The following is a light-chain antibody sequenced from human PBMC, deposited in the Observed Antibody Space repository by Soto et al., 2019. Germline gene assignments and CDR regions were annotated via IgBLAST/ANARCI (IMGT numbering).Light chain of an antibody. J-gene: IGLJ3*02. V-gene: IGLV2-14*01. CDR3: SSYTSSSPWV. Sequence: QSALTQPASVSGSPGQSITISCTGTSSDVGGYNYVSWYQQHPGKAPKVMIYEVSNRPSGVSNRFSGSKSGNTASLTISGLQPEDEADYYCSSYTSSSPWVFGGGTKVTVL. CDR2: EVS. CDR1: SSDVGGYNY.